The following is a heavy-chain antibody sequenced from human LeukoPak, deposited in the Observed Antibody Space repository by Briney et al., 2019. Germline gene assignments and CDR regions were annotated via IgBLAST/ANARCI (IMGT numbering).Heavy chain of an antibody. CDR3: AKEGMIVVVITTYFDY. J-gene: IGHJ4*02. D-gene: IGHD3-22*01. Sequence: PGASLRLSCAASGFTFSGYAMSWVRQAPGKGLEWVSAISGSGGSTYYADSVKSRFTISRDNSKNTLYLQMNSLRAEDTAVYYCAKEGMIVVVITTYFDYWGQATLVTVSS. CDR1: GFTFSGYA. V-gene: IGHV3-23*01. CDR2: ISGSGGST.